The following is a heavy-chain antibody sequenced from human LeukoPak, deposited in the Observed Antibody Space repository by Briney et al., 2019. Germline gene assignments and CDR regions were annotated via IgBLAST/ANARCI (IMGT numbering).Heavy chain of an antibody. CDR2: IRDSGGST. V-gene: IGHV3-23*01. CDR3: AKDLSSSSSGKFVS. CDR1: GFTFSNYA. D-gene: IGHD6-6*01. J-gene: IGHJ4*02. Sequence: GGSLRLSCAASGFTFSNYAMSWVRQTPGKGLEWVSAIRDSGGSTDYTDSVKGRFTISRDNSKNTLYLQMNSLGAEDTAVYYCAKDLSSSSSGKFVSWGQGTLVTVSS.